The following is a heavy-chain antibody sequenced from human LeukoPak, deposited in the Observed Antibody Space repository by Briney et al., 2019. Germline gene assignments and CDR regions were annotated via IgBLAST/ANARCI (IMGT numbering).Heavy chain of an antibody. J-gene: IGHJ4*02. D-gene: IGHD1-7*01. Sequence: GGSLRLSCAASGFTVSSNYMSWVRQAPGKGLEWASVIYSGGSTYHADSVKGRFTISRDNSKNTLYLQMNSLRAEDTAVYYCARATNWNYDCWGQGTLVTVSS. CDR1: GFTVSSNY. CDR2: IYSGGST. CDR3: ARATNWNYDC. V-gene: IGHV3-66*01.